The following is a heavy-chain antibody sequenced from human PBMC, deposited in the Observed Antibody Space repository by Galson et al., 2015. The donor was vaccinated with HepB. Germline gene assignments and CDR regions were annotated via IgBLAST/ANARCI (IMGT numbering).Heavy chain of an antibody. V-gene: IGHV1-69*02. Sequence: SVKVSCKASGGTFSSYTISWVRQAPGQGLEWVGRIIPILGIANYAQKFQGRVTITADKSTSTAYMELSSLRSEDTAVYYCARGGGNSSSSSPLYGMDVWGQGTTVTVSS. J-gene: IGHJ6*02. CDR1: GGTFSSYT. CDR2: IIPILGIA. D-gene: IGHD6-6*01. CDR3: ARGGGNSSSSSPLYGMDV.